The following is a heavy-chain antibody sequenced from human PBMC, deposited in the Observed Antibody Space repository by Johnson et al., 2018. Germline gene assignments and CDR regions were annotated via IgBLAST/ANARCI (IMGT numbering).Heavy chain of an antibody. Sequence: CCSWIRQPPGKGLEWIGEINHSGSTNYNPSLKSRVTISVDTSKNQFSLKLSSVTAADTAVYYCASTAYYYDSSGYYQPFQHWGQGTLVTVSS. D-gene: IGHD3-22*01. CDR1: C. V-gene: IGHV4-34*01. CDR3: ASTAYYYDSSGYYQPFQH. CDR2: INHSGST. J-gene: IGHJ1*01.